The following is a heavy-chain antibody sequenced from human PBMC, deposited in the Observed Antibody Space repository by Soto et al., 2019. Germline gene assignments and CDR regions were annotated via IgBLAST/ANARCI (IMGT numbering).Heavy chain of an antibody. CDR1: GDTFSRYG. Sequence: QVQLVQSGAGVKKPGSSVKVSCKASGDTFSRYGISWVRQAPGQGLEWMGGFLPIFGSANYAQKFQGRVTITADESTSTVHMEVSSLRSEDTAIYYCARDLGGGSSGWFGNWFDPWGQGTLVTVSS. CDR2: FLPIFGSA. CDR3: ARDLGGGSSGWFGNWFDP. V-gene: IGHV1-69*12. J-gene: IGHJ5*02. D-gene: IGHD6-19*01.